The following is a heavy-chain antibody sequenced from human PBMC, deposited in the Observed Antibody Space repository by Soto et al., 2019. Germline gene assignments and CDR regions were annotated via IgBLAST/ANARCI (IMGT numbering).Heavy chain of an antibody. CDR3: ARGGSYYYGSGSYATRAFDI. J-gene: IGHJ3*02. CDR1: GGSISSSSYY. V-gene: IGHV4-39*01. CDR2: IYYCGST. Sequence: SETLSLTCTVSGGSISSSSYYWGWIRQPPGKGLEWIGSIYYCGSTYYNPSLKSRVTISVDTSKNQFSLKLSSVTAADTAVYYCARGGSYYYGSGSYATRAFDIWGQGTMVTVSS. D-gene: IGHD3-10*01.